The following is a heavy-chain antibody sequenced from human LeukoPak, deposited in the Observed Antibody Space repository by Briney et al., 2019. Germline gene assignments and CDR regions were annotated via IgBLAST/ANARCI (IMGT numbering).Heavy chain of an antibody. D-gene: IGHD3-10*01. CDR3: ARHPDIITMVRGVNDWFDP. CDR2: IYYSGST. J-gene: IGHJ5*02. CDR1: GGSISSYY. Sequence: SETLSLTCTVSGGSISSYYWSWIRQPPGKGLEWIGYIYYSGSTNYNPSLKSRVTISVDTSKNQFSLKLSSVTAADTAVYYYARHPDIITMVRGVNDWFDPWGQGTLVTVSS. V-gene: IGHV4-59*08.